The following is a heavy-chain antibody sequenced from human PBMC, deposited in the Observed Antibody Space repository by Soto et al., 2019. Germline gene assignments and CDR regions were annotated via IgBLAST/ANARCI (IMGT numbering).Heavy chain of an antibody. D-gene: IGHD3-3*01. V-gene: IGHV4-39*01. J-gene: IGHJ4*02. CDR3: ARSLEWLLFDY. CDR1: GGSISSSSYY. CDR2: IYYSGST. Sequence: QLQLQESGPGLVKPSETLSLTCTVSGGSISSSSYYWGWIRQPPGKGLEWIGSIYYSGSTYYNPSLKSRVTISVDTSKNQFSLKLSSVTAADTAVYYCARSLEWLLFDYWGQGTLVTVSS.